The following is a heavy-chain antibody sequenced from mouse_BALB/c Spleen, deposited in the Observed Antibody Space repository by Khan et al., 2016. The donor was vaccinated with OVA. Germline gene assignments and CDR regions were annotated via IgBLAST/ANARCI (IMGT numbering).Heavy chain of an antibody. D-gene: IGHD4-1*01. J-gene: IGHJ3*01. CDR3: ASHLTGSFAY. Sequence: EVELVESGGDLVKPGGSLKLSCAASGFTFSSYSMSWVRQTPDKRLEWVATISSGGDYTYYPDNVKGRFTISRDTAKNTLYLQMSSLKSEDTAMYYCASHLTGSFAYWDQGTLVTVSA. V-gene: IGHV5-6*01. CDR2: ISSGGDYT. CDR1: GFTFSSYS.